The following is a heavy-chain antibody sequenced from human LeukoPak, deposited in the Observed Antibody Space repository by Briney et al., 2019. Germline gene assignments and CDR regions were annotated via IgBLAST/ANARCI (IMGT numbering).Heavy chain of an antibody. Sequence: GRSLRLSCAASGFTFDDYAMHWVRQAPGMGLEWVSGISWNSGSIGYADSVKGRFTISRDNAKNSLYLQMNGLRAEDTALYYCAKDLGGSGSWYYFDYWGQGTLVTVSS. CDR3: AKDLGGSGSWYYFDY. CDR1: GFTFDDYA. D-gene: IGHD3-10*01. J-gene: IGHJ4*02. V-gene: IGHV3-9*01. CDR2: ISWNSGSI.